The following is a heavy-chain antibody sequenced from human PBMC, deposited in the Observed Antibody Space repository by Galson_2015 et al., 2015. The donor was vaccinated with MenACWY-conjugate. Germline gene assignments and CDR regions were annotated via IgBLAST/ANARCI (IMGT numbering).Heavy chain of an antibody. V-gene: IGHV3-53*01. CDR1: GFTVSSNY. CDR3: AKVRPGSYYGSGSYYHFDY. D-gene: IGHD3-10*01. Sequence: SLRLSCAASGFTVSSNYMSWVRQAPGKGLEWVSVIYSGGSTYYADSVKGRFTISRDNSKNTLYLQMNSLRAEDTAVYYCAKVRPGSYYGSGSYYHFDYWGQGTLVTVSS. CDR2: IYSGGST. J-gene: IGHJ4*02.